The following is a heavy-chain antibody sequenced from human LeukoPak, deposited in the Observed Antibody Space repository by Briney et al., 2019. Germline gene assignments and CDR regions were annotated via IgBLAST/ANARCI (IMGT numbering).Heavy chain of an antibody. CDR3: AREVPAARTNFDY. D-gene: IGHD2-2*01. Sequence: ASVKVSCKASGYTFTGYYMHWVRQAPGQGLEWMGWINPNSGGTSYAQKFQGRVTMTRDTSISTAYMELSRLRSDDTAVYYCAREVPAARTNFDYWGQGTLVTVSS. CDR2: INPNSGGT. V-gene: IGHV1-2*02. CDR1: GYTFTGYY. J-gene: IGHJ4*02.